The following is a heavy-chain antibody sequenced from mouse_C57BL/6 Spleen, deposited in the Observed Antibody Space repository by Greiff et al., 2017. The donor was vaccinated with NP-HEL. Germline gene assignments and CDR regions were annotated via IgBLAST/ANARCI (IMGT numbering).Heavy chain of an antibody. CDR2: IDPETGGT. V-gene: IGHV1-15*01. CDR1: GYTFTDYE. CDR3: TRKEYWYFDV. J-gene: IGHJ1*03. Sequence: QVQLQQSGAELVRPGASVTLSCKASGYTFTDYEMHWVKQTPVHGLEWIGAIDPETGGTAYNQKFKGKAILTADKSSSTAYMELRSLTSEVSAVYYCTRKEYWYFDVWGTGTTVTVSS.